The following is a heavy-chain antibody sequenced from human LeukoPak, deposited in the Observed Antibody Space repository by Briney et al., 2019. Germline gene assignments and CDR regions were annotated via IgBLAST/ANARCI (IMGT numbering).Heavy chain of an antibody. CDR2: ISSSGSTI. V-gene: IGHV3-11*04. CDR3: ARGKRGLPPANFDY. CDR1: GFTFSDYY. D-gene: IGHD2-8*01. J-gene: IGHJ4*02. Sequence: GGSLRLSCAASGFTFSDYYMSWIRQAPGKGLEWVSYISSSGSTIYYADSVKGRFTISRDNSKNTLYLQMNSLRAEDTAVYYCARGKRGLPPANFDYWGQGTLVTVSS.